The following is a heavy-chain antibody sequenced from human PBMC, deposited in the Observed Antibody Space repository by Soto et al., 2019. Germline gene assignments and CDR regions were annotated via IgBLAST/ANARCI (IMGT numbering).Heavy chain of an antibody. CDR1: GYIFTSYW. CDR2: IYPGDSDT. D-gene: IGHD5-12*01. CDR3: ASNSGYDPTYYYYYGMDV. Sequence: PEESLKIACKGSGYIFTSYWICCFLQMPVKVLEWMGIIYPGDSDTRYSPSFQGQVTISADKSISTAYLQWSSLKASDTAMYYCASNSGYDPTYYYYYGMDVWGQGTTVTVSS. V-gene: IGHV5-51*01. J-gene: IGHJ6*02.